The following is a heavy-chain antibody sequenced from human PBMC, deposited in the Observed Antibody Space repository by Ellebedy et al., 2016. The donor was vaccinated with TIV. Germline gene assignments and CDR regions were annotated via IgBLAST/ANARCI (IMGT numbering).Heavy chain of an antibody. D-gene: IGHD3-10*01. V-gene: IGHV3-48*04. Sequence: GESLKISXAASGFTFSSYSMNWVRQAPGKGLEWVSYISSSGSTIYYADSVKGRFTISRDNAKNSLYLQMNSLRAEDTAVYYCAKALAGSRPSGYFDYWGQGTLVTVSS. CDR2: ISSSGSTI. CDR3: AKALAGSRPSGYFDY. J-gene: IGHJ4*02. CDR1: GFTFSSYS.